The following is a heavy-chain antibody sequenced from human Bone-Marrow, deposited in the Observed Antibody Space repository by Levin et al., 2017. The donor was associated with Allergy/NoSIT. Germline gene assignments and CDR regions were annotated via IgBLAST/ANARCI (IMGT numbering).Heavy chain of an antibody. Sequence: SETLSLTCAVSGDSINSGGHSWSWIRQPPGRGLEWIGYIYHSGDTYYNPSLQSRVTISVDRSKSQFSLNLSSVTAADTAVYYCATLTPLGSGLGFDHWGQGTLVTVSS. CDR2: IYHSGDT. D-gene: IGHD7-27*01. J-gene: IGHJ4*02. V-gene: IGHV4-30-2*01. CDR1: GDSINSGGHS. CDR3: ATLTPLGSGLGFDH.